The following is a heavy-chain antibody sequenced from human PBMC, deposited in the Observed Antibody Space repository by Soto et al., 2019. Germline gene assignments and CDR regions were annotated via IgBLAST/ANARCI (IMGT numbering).Heavy chain of an antibody. CDR3: ARDLGWAFDS. D-gene: IGHD6-19*01. CDR1: GFTFSTFS. CDR2: ISGGGRPI. V-gene: IGHV3-48*02. Sequence: EVQLVESEGGSVQPGGSLRLSCAASGFTFSTFSMNWVRQAPGRGLEWISYISGGGRPISYADSVKGRFTISRDNAKISLYLQMDSLTDEDTAVYYCARDLGWAFDSWGQGTLVTVSS. J-gene: IGHJ4*02.